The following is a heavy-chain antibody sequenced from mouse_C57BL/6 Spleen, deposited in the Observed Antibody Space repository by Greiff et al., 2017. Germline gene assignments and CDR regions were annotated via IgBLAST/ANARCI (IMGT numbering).Heavy chain of an antibody. CDR3: AGIYYDYDGAGYAMDY. Sequence: QVQLQQPGAELVKPGASVKMSCKASGYTFTSYWITWVKQRPGQGLEWIGDIYPGSGSTNYNEKFTSKATLTVDTSSSTAYMQLSSLTSEDSAVYYCAGIYYDYDGAGYAMDYWGQGTSVTVSS. CDR2: IYPGSGST. CDR1: GYTFTSYW. J-gene: IGHJ4*01. V-gene: IGHV1-55*01. D-gene: IGHD2-4*01.